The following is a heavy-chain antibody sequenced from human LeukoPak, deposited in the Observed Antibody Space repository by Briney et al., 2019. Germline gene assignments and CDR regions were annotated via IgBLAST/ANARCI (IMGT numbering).Heavy chain of an antibody. Sequence: SETLSLTCAVSGGSISSSNWWSWVRQPPGKGLEWIGEIYHSGSTNYNPSLKSRVTISVDKSKNQFSLKLSSVTAADTAVYYCARVMDGYSSSWNWFDPWGQGTLVTVSS. CDR3: ARVMDGYSSSWNWFDP. CDR2: IYHSGST. D-gene: IGHD6-13*01. CDR1: GGSISSSNW. J-gene: IGHJ5*02. V-gene: IGHV4-4*02.